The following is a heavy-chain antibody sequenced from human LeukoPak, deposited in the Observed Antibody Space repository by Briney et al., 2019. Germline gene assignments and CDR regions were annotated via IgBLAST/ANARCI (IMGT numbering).Heavy chain of an antibody. D-gene: IGHD3-10*01. J-gene: IGHJ6*03. CDR3: AASGYGFGELPSYFHYYMDV. Sequence: ASVKVSCKASGYTFTGYYMHWVRQAPGQGLEWMGWINPNSGGTNYAQKFQGRVTMTRDMSTSTAYMELSSLRSEDTAVYYCAASGYGFGELPSYFHYYMDVWGTGTTVTISS. CDR1: GYTFTGYY. V-gene: IGHV1-2*02. CDR2: INPNSGGT.